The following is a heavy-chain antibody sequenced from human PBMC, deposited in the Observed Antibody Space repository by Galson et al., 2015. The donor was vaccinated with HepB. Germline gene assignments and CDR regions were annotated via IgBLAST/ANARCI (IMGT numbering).Heavy chain of an antibody. CDR1: GFTFSSYA. J-gene: IGHJ4*02. CDR3: AKDLHEYFDY. V-gene: IGHV3-23*01. CDR2: INSNGRST. Sequence: SLRLSCAASGFTFSSYAMSWVRQPPGKGLEWVSTINSNGRSTFYADSVKGRFTISRGNSKNALYVQMNSLRAEDTAVYYCAKDLHEYFDYWGQGTLVAVSS.